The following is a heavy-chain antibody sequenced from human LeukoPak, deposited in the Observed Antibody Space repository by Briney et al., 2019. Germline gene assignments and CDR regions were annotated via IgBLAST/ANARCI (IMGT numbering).Heavy chain of an antibody. J-gene: IGHJ4*02. D-gene: IGHD2-15*01. CDR1: GFTFSSYA. V-gene: IGHV3-23*01. CDR2: ISGGGGST. CDR3: AKDYDCSGGSCYYFDY. Sequence: PGGSLRLSCAASGFTFSSYAMSWVRQAPGKGLEWVSAISGGGGSTYYADSVKGRFTISRDNSKNTLYLQMNSLRAEDTAVYYCAKDYDCSGGSCYYFDYWGQGTLVTVSS.